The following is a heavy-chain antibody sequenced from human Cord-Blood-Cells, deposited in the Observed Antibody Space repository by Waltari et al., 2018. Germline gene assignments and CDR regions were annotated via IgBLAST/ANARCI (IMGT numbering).Heavy chain of an antibody. CDR1: GLPFSSYS. CDR3: ARVAGSWDAFDI. V-gene: IGHV3-21*01. Sequence: EVQLVESGGGLVKPGGSLSLSCAASGLPFSSYSMNWVRQAPGKGLEWGSSISSSSSYIYYADSVKGRFTISRDNAKNSLYLQMNSLRVEDTAVYYCARVAGSWDAFDIWGQGTMVTVSS. J-gene: IGHJ3*02. CDR2: ISSSSSYI. D-gene: IGHD3-16*02.